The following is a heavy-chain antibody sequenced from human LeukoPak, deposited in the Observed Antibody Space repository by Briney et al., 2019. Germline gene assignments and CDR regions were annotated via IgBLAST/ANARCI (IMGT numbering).Heavy chain of an antibody. Sequence: KSGGSLRLSCAASGFTFSSYSMNWVRQAPGKGLEWVSSISSSSSYIYYADSVKGRFTISRDNSKNTLYLQMNSLRAEDTAVYYCASAFYGGNPDTGYWGQGTLVTVSS. CDR1: GFTFSSYS. D-gene: IGHD4-23*01. CDR3: ASAFYGGNPDTGY. V-gene: IGHV3-21*04. J-gene: IGHJ4*02. CDR2: ISSSSSYI.